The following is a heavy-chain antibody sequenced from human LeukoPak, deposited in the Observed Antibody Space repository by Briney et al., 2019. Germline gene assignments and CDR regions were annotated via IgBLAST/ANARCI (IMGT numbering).Heavy chain of an antibody. CDR3: ARGVPFWRGGGISYFDY. CDR2: IYYTGSI. V-gene: IGHV4-59*01. CDR1: DGSISSSY. D-gene: IGHD3-3*01. Sequence: SETLSLTCTVSDGSISSSYWSWIRQPPGKGLEWIGYIYYTGSINYSPSLKSRVTISVDTSKNHFSLQLSSVTAADTAVYYCARGVPFWRGGGISYFDYWGEGTLVTVSS. J-gene: IGHJ4*02.